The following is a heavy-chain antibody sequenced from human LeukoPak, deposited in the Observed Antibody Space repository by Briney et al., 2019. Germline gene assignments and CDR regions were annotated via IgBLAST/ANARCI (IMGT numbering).Heavy chain of an antibody. CDR3: AELGITMIGGV. Sequence: NPGGSLRLSCAASGFTFSSYEMNWVRQAPGKGLEWVSYISSSGSTIYYADSVKGRFTISRDNAKNSLYLQMNSLIAEDTAVYYCAELGITMIGGVWGKGTTVTISS. CDR1: GFTFSSYE. CDR2: ISSSGSTI. V-gene: IGHV3-48*03. D-gene: IGHD3-10*02. J-gene: IGHJ6*04.